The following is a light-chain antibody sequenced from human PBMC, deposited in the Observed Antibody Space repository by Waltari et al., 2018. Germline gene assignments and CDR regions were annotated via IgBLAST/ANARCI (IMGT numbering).Light chain of an antibody. Sequence: QSALTQPASVSGSPGQSIPSSCPGTSSDVGGYNFVSWYHQHPGKAPNLLINDVSKRPSGVSNRFSGSKSGNTASLTISGLQAEDEADYYCSSYTSTNTYVFGTGTEVTVL. CDR1: SSDVGGYNF. V-gene: IGLV2-14*03. CDR2: DVS. J-gene: IGLJ1*01. CDR3: SSYTSTNTYV.